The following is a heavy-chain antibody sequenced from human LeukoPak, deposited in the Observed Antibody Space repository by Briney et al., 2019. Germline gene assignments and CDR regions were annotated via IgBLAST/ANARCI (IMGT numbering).Heavy chain of an antibody. CDR2: MNPNTGDT. J-gene: IGHJ4*02. CDR1: GYTFTSYD. Sequence: ASVKVSCKASGYTFTSYDINWVRQATGQGLEWMGYMNPNTGDTGYAQKFQGRVTMTMDTSISTAYMELSSLGSEGTAVYYCARGREIVVVPAASLNDFWGQGTLVTVSS. CDR3: ARGREIVVVPAASLNDF. V-gene: IGHV1-8*01. D-gene: IGHD2-2*01.